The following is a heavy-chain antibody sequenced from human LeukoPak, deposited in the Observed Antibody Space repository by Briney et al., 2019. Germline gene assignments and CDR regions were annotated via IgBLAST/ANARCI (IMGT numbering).Heavy chain of an antibody. CDR2: IYSGGST. CDR3: ATDGGPAYSSSWYLY. D-gene: IGHD6-13*01. J-gene: IGHJ4*02. Sequence: GGSLRLSCAASGFTVSSNYMSWDRQAPGKGLEWVSIIYSGGSTFYADSVKGRFTISRDNAKNSLYLQMNSLRAEDTAVYYCATDGGPAYSSSWYLYWGQGSLVTVSS. V-gene: IGHV3-53*01. CDR1: GFTVSSNY.